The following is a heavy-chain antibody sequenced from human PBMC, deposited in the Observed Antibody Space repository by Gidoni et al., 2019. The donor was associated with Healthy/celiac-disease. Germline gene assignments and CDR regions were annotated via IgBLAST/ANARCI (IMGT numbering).Heavy chain of an antibody. J-gene: IGHJ6*02. Sequence: EVQLLESGGGLVQPGGSLRLSCAAYGFTFNSYAMSWVRQAPGKGLEWVAGISAGGGTTYYADSVKGRFTISRDKAKNTLYLQVSSLRTEDTAVYYCVKNADTAIYYSMDVWGQGTTVTVSS. V-gene: IGHV3-23*01. CDR1: GFTFNSYA. CDR3: VKNADTAIYYSMDV. D-gene: IGHD2-21*02. CDR2: ISAGGGTT.